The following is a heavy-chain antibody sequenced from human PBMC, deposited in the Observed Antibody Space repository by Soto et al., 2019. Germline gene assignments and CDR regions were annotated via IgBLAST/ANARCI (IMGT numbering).Heavy chain of an antibody. CDR3: AREQQLVRDYYYYGMDV. CDR2: IDPSDSYT. Sequence: GESLKISCKGSGYSFTSYWISWVRQMPGKGLEWMGRIDPSDSYTNYSPSFQGHVTISADKSISTAYLQWSSLKASDTAMYYCAREQQLVRDYYYYGMDVWGQGTTVTV. V-gene: IGHV5-10-1*01. D-gene: IGHD6-13*01. J-gene: IGHJ6*02. CDR1: GYSFTSYW.